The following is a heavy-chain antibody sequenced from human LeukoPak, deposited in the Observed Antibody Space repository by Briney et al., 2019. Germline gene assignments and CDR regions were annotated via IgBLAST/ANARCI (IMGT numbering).Heavy chain of an antibody. D-gene: IGHD3-10*01. V-gene: IGHV1-69*05. J-gene: IGHJ6*03. CDR3: ARTTMVRGVTSYYMDV. Sequence: ASVKVSCKASGGTFSSYAIGWVRQAPGQGLEWMGGIIPIFGTANYAQKFQGRVTITTDESTSTAYMELSSLRSEDTAVYYCARTTMVRGVTSYYMDVWGKGTTVTVSS. CDR2: IIPIFGTA. CDR1: GGTFSSYA.